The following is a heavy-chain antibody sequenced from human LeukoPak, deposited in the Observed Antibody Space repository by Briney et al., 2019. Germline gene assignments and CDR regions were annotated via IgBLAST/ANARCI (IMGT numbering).Heavy chain of an antibody. D-gene: IGHD4-17*01. CDR2: IYYSGST. Sequence: KPSQTLSLTCTVSGGSISSGDYYWRWIRQPPGKGLEWIGHIYYSGSTYYNPSFKSRVTISVDTSKNQFSLKLSSVTAADTAVYYCAREDYGDYLPVYWGQGTLVTVSS. CDR3: AREDYGDYLPVY. CDR1: GGSISSGDYY. J-gene: IGHJ4*02. V-gene: IGHV4-30-4*01.